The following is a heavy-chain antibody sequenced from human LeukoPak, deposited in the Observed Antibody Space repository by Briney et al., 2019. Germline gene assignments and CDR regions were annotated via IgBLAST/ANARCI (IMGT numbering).Heavy chain of an antibody. CDR1: GFTFSSSW. Sequence: GGSLRLSCAASGFTFSSSWMSWVRQAPGKGLEWVANIKHDGTEKYCVDSVKGRFTISGDNAKNSLYLQMNSLRAEDTAVYYCVRSAKTFDYWGQGTLVTVSS. V-gene: IGHV3-7*01. CDR2: IKHDGTEK. CDR3: VRSAKTFDY. J-gene: IGHJ4*02.